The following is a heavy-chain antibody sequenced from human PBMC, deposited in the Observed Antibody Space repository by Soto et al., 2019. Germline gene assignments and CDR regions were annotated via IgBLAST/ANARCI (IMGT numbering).Heavy chain of an antibody. CDR2: ISAYNGNT. CDR1: GYTFTSYG. V-gene: IGHV1-18*04. Sequence: ASVQVSCTASGYTFTSYGISCVRPAPGQGLEWMGWISAYNGNTNYAQKLQGRVTMTTDTSTSTAYMELRSLRSDDTAVYYCARDGCSSTSCYMGWFDPWGQGTLVTVSS. D-gene: IGHD2-2*02. CDR3: ARDGCSSTSCYMGWFDP. J-gene: IGHJ5*02.